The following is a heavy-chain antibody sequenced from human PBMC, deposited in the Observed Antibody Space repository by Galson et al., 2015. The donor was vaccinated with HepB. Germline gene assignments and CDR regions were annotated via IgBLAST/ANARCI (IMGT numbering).Heavy chain of an antibody. J-gene: IGHJ2*01. CDR2: ITTGSSAI. Sequence: SLRLSCAASGFTFSNYMMNWVRQAPGKGLEWVSDITTGSSAIYYADSVRGRFTISRDNAKNSLYLQMNSLRDDDTAVYYCARDRLKDSADYDILTGYSIPSGWFFDLWGRGTLVTVSS. V-gene: IGHV3-48*02. CDR3: ARDRLKDSADYDILTGYSIPSGWFFDL. CDR1: GFTFSNYM. D-gene: IGHD3-9*01.